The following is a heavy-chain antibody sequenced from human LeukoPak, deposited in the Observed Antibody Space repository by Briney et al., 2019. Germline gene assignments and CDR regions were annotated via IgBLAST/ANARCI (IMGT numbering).Heavy chain of an antibody. Sequence: GGSLRLSCSASGFTFSSYAMHWVRQAPGKGLEYVSAISSNGGSTYYADSVKGRYTISRDNSKNTLYLQMSSLRPEDTAVYYCVKGIVVVTARAFDYWGQGTLVTVSS. D-gene: IGHD2-21*02. CDR1: GFTFSSYA. CDR2: ISSNGGST. V-gene: IGHV3-64D*06. J-gene: IGHJ4*02. CDR3: VKGIVVVTARAFDY.